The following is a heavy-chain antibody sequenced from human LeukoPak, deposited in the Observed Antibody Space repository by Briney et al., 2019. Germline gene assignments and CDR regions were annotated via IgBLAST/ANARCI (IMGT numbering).Heavy chain of an antibody. D-gene: IGHD5-18*01. Sequence: GGSLRLSCAASGFTFSSYAMHWVRQAPGKGLEWVAVISYDGSNKYYADSVKGRFTISRDNSKNTLYLQMNSLRAEDTAVYYCAKDLVDTAMAFYGMDVWGQGTTVTVSS. J-gene: IGHJ6*02. CDR3: AKDLVDTAMAFYGMDV. CDR2: ISYDGSNK. V-gene: IGHV3-30-3*01. CDR1: GFTFSSYA.